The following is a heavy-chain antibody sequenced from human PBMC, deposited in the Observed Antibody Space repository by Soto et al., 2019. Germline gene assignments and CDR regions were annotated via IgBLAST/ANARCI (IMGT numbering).Heavy chain of an antibody. CDR1: GFTFNNYA. CDR3: AKDGSVAPRPYSWFDP. CDR2: ISGSGGST. V-gene: IGHV3-23*01. D-gene: IGHD6-19*01. Sequence: EVQLLESGGGLVQPGGSLRLSCAASGFTFNNYAMSWVRQAPGKGLEWVSSISGSGGSTYYADSVKGRFTISRDNSKNTLYLQMNSLKAEDTAVYYCAKDGSVAPRPYSWFDPWGQGTLVTVSS. J-gene: IGHJ5*02.